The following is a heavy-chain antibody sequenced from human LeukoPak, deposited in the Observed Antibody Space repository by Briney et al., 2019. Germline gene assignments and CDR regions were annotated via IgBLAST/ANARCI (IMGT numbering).Heavy chain of an antibody. CDR3: ATSRRTFWYFDL. V-gene: IGHV3-23*01. J-gene: IGHJ2*01. Sequence: GGSLSLSCATSEFTFSTYVVSWVRQAPGKGLGWVSGLSSSGSTYYADSVKGRFTISRDNSKSTLYLQMSSLRIEDTAVYHCATSRRTFWYFDLWGRGTLVTVSS. CDR2: LSSSGST. CDR1: EFTFSTYV.